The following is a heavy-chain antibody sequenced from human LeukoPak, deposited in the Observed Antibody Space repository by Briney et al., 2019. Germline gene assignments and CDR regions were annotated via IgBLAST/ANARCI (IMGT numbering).Heavy chain of an antibody. J-gene: IGHJ4*02. Sequence: ASVKVSCKASVYTFTRQEMNWVRQAPGQRLEGTGLVSTYTVNSPSATRFTGRFVFSLGTSVSTAYLQISSLKAEDTALYYCARARVREGRDGYHSLGYWGQGTLVTVSS. CDR1: VYTFTRQE. CDR3: ARARVREGRDGYHSLGY. V-gene: IGHV7-4-1*02. D-gene: IGHD5-24*01. CDR2: VSTYTVNS.